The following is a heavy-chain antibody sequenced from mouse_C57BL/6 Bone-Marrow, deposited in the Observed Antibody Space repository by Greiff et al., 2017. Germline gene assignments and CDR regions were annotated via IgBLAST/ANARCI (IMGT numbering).Heavy chain of an antibody. Sequence: VQLQQSGAELVRPGASVKLSCTASGFNIKDDYMHWVKQRPEQGLEWIGWIDPENGDTEYASKFQGKATITADTSSNTAYLQLRSLTSEDTAVYYCTTFTTVVAHWYFGVWGTGTTVTVSS. J-gene: IGHJ1*03. D-gene: IGHD1-1*01. CDR2: IDPENGDT. CDR1: GFNIKDDY. CDR3: TTFTTVVAHWYFGV. V-gene: IGHV14-4*01.